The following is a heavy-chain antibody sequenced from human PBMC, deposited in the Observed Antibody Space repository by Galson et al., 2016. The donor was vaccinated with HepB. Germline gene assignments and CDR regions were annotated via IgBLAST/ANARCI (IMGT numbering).Heavy chain of an antibody. CDR3: AKPRESRMYYDILTGAPFDAFDV. Sequence: LSLTCTVSGASISSGDYYWNWIRQHPGMGLEWIGYIYYNGKTYYTPSLKSRVTISVDTSKNQFSLTLSSVTAADTATYFCAKPRESRMYYDILTGAPFDAFDVWGQGTVVAVSS. V-gene: IGHV4-31*03. CDR2: IYYNGKT. D-gene: IGHD3-9*01. J-gene: IGHJ3*01. CDR1: GASISSGDYY.